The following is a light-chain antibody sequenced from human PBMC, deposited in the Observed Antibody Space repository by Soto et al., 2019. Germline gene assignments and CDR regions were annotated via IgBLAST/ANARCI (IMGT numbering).Light chain of an antibody. CDR1: SNDIGANDY. CDR3: TSYTSTSTLV. V-gene: IGLV2-14*01. CDR2: EAA. Sequence: SALTQPASVSGSPGQSITISCTGTSNDIGANDYVSWYQHHPGQAPKILIYEAANRPSGVSHRFSGSKSGNTASLTISGLQAEDEADYFCTSYTSTSTLVFGGGTKLTVL. J-gene: IGLJ2*01.